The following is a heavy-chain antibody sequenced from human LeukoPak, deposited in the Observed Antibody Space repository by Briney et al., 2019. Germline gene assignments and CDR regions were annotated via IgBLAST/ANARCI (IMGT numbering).Heavy chain of an antibody. J-gene: IGHJ4*02. CDR1: GFTVSSNY. CDR3: ARVYTGAYDF. Sequence: GGSLRLSCAASGFTVSSNYMSWVRQAPGKGLEWVSVIYSGGTTYYADSVKGRFTISRDNSKNTLYLQMNSLRAEDTAVYYCARVYTGAYDFWGQGTLLTVSS. V-gene: IGHV3-66*01. CDR2: IYSGGTT. D-gene: IGHD1-1*01.